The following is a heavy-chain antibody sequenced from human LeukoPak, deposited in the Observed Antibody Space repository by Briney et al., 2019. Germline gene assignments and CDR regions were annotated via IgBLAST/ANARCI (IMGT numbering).Heavy chain of an antibody. D-gene: IGHD6-6*01. CDR3: AKRVPYSSSSVYFDS. CDR1: GFTFSNYG. J-gene: IGHJ4*02. Sequence: PGGSLRLSCTASGFTFSNYGMSWVRQAPGKGLEWVSAISDSASTYYADSVKGRFTISRDNSKNTLYLQMNSLRAEDTAVYYCAKRVPYSSSSVYFDSWGQGTLVTVSS. V-gene: IGHV3-23*05. CDR2: ISDSAST.